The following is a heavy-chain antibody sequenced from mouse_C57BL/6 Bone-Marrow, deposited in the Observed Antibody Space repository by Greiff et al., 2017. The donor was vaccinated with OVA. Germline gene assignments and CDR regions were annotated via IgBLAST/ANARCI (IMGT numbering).Heavy chain of an antibody. Sequence: DVKLVESGGGLVKPGGSLKLSCAASGFTFSSYAMSWVRQTPEKRLEWVATISDGGSYTYYPDNVKGRFTISRDNAKNNLYLQMSHLKSEDTAMYYCARVAVYYAMDYWGQGTSVTVSS. CDR1: GFTFSSYA. CDR3: ARVAVYYAMDY. V-gene: IGHV5-4*03. CDR2: ISDGGSYT. D-gene: IGHD3-3*01. J-gene: IGHJ4*01.